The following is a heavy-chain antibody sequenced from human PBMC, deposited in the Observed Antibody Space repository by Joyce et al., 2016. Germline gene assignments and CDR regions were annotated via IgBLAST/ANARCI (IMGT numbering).Heavy chain of an antibody. CDR1: GYIFTTYG. V-gene: IGHV1-18*01. J-gene: IGHJ3*02. CDR3: ARDIHYYNSSGYYWGAFDI. D-gene: IGHD3-22*01. Sequence: QVQLVQSGSEVKKPGASVEVSCKASGYIFTTYGISWVRQAPGQGFEWMGWISAHPVNTKYAQKFQGRVTMTIDTSTSTAYMELESLRSDDTTVYYCARDIHYYNSSGYYWGAFDIWGQGTMVSVSS. CDR2: ISAHPVNT.